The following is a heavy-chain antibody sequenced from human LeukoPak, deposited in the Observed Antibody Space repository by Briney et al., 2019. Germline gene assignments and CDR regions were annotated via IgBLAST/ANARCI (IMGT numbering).Heavy chain of an antibody. CDR2: IYYSGST. CDR3: ARHRYDFWSGSPGPYGMDV. CDR1: GGSISSYY. Sequence: PSETLSLTCTVSGGSISSYYWSWIRQPPGKGLEWIGYIYYSGSTNYNPSLKSRVTISVDRSKNQFSLKLSSVTAADTAVYYCARHRYDFWSGSPGPYGMDVWGQGTTVTVSS. J-gene: IGHJ6*02. V-gene: IGHV4-59*08. D-gene: IGHD3-3*01.